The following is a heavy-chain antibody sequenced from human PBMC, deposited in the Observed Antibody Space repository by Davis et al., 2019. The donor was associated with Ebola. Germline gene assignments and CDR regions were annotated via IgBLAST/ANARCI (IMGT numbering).Heavy chain of an antibody. CDR1: GFTFSDYY. D-gene: IGHD2-2*01. CDR3: ARDSSRYCSSTSCYYGY. J-gene: IGHJ4*02. CDR2: ISSSSSYT. V-gene: IGHV3-11*06. Sequence: GGSLRLSCAASGFTFSDYYMSWIRQAPGKGLEWVSYISSSSSYTNYADSVKGRFTISRDNAKNSLYLQMNSLRAEDTAVYYCARDSSRYCSSTSCYYGYWGQGTLVTVSS.